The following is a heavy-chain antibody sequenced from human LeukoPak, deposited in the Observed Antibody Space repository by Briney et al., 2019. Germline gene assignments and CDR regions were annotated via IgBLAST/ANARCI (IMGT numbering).Heavy chain of an antibody. V-gene: IGHV4-34*01. D-gene: IGHD6-6*01. J-gene: IGHJ6*03. Sequence: PSETLSLTCAVYGGSFSGYYWSWIRQPPGKGLEWIGEINHSGSTNYNPSLKSRVTISVDTSKNQFSLKLSSVTAADTAVYYCARALVGSSSGYFYYYMDVWGKGTTVTVSS. CDR2: INHSGST. CDR3: ARALVGSSSGYFYYYMDV. CDR1: GGSFSGYY.